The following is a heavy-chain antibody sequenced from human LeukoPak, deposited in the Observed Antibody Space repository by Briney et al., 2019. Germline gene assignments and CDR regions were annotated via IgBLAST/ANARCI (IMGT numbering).Heavy chain of an antibody. D-gene: IGHD3-22*01. J-gene: IGHJ4*02. CDR2: IHYSGSP. CDR3: ARYDNSGSALEN. Sequence: SETLSLTCTVSGGSISGYYWGWIRQPPGKGLEWIAYIHYSGSPKYSPSLKSRVTTSVDMPKNQFSLKLSSVTAADTAVYYCARYDNSGSALENWGQGTLVTVSS. CDR1: GGSISGYY. V-gene: IGHV4-59*01.